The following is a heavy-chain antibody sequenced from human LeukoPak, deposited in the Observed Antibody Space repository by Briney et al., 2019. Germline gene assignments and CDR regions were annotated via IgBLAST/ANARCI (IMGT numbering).Heavy chain of an antibody. Sequence: SVKVSCKASGYSFTSYYMHWVRQAPGQGLEWMGGIIPIFGTANYAQKFQGRVTITADESTSTAYMELSSLRSEDTAVYYCAALGRFDFDPWGQGTLVTVSS. CDR1: GYSFTSYY. CDR2: IIPIFGTA. J-gene: IGHJ5*02. CDR3: AALGRFDFDP. D-gene: IGHD3-10*01. V-gene: IGHV1-69*13.